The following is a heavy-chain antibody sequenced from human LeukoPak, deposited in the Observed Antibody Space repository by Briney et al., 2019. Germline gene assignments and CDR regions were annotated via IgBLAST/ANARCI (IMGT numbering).Heavy chain of an antibody. CDR2: VYQTGDT. CDR3: AGHHPRNTVDF. CDR1: GGSMNNYY. D-gene: IGHD2/OR15-2a*01. J-gene: IGHJ4*02. Sequence: PSETLSLTCTVSGGSMNNYYWSWFRRPPGKGLEWIAYVYQTGDTRYNPSLKSRVSISLDTSKNQFSLKLSSVTAADTAVYYCAGHHPRNTVDFWGQGTLVTVSS. V-gene: IGHV4-59*08.